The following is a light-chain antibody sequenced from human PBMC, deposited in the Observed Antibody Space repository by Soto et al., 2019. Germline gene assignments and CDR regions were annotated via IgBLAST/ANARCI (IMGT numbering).Light chain of an antibody. CDR2: EGS. J-gene: IGLJ3*02. CDR3: CSHVGRSTLL. V-gene: IGLV2-23*01. CDR1: SSDIGSYNL. Sequence: QSVLTQPASVSGSPGQSITISCTGRSSDIGSYNLVSWYQHHPGKAPKLMIYEGSKRPSGVSNRFSGSKPGNTASLTISGLQAEDEADYYCCSHVGRSTLLFGGGTKLTVL.